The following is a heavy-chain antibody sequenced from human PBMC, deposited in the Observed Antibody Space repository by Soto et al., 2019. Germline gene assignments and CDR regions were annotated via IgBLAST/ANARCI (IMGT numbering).Heavy chain of an antibody. CDR2: IYYSGST. CDR1: GGSISSSSYY. CDR3: ARHSTDYYDSSGPGFNWFDP. Sequence: PSETLSLTCTVSGGSISSSSYYWGWIRQPPGKGLEWIGSIYYSGSTYYNPSLKSRVTISVDTSKNQFSLKLSSVTAADTAVYYCARHSTDYYDSSGPGFNWFDPWGQGTLVTVSS. D-gene: IGHD3-22*01. J-gene: IGHJ5*02. V-gene: IGHV4-39*01.